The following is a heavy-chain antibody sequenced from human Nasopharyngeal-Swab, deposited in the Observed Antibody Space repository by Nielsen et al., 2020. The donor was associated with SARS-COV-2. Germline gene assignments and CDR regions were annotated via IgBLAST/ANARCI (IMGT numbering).Heavy chain of an antibody. Sequence: WIRQPPGKGLEWIGYIYYSGSTYYNPSLKSRVTISVDTSKNQFSLKLSSATAADTAVYYCARGGGYSYGTWVWFDPWGQGTLVTVSS. CDR2: IYYSGST. J-gene: IGHJ5*02. CDR3: ARGGGYSYGTWVWFDP. V-gene: IGHV4-31*02. D-gene: IGHD5-18*01.